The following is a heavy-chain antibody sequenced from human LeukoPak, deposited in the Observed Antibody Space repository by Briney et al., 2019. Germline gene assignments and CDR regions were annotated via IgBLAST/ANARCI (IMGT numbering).Heavy chain of an antibody. J-gene: IGHJ4*02. CDR1: GFTFSNAW. CDR3: ARAGGPYYFDY. V-gene: IGHV3-20*04. D-gene: IGHD2-8*02. Sequence: GGSLRLSCAASGFTFSNAWMSWVRQAPGKGLEWVSGINWNGGSTGYADSVKGRFTISRDNAKNSLYLQMDSLRAEDTALYYCARAGGPYYFDYWGQGALVTVSP. CDR2: INWNGGST.